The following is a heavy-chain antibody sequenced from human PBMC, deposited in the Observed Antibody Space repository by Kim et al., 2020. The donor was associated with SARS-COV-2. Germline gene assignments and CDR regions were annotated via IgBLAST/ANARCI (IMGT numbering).Heavy chain of an antibody. D-gene: IGHD6-19*01. CDR2: IVVGSGNT. CDR3: AADKSSGWYGVYYYYGMDV. J-gene: IGHJ6*02. CDR1: GFTFTSSA. Sequence: SVKVSCKASGFTFTSSAVQWVRQARGQRLEWIGWIVVGSGNTNYAQKFQERVTITRDMSTSTAYMELSSLRSEDTAVYYCAADKSSGWYGVYYYYGMDVWGQGTTVTVSS. V-gene: IGHV1-58*01.